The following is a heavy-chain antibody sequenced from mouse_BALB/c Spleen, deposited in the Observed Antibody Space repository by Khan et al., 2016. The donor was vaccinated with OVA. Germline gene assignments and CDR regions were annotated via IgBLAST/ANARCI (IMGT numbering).Heavy chain of an antibody. D-gene: IGHD2-14*01. Sequence: VRLQQSGPDLVKPGASVKMSCKASGYSFTGYYMNWVKQSHGKSLECIGRVNPNTGNTNYNQKFRGKAILIVDTSSSTAYMELRSLTSEDSAVYYCAREYDFFAYWGQGTLVTVSA. CDR2: VNPNTGNT. CDR3: AREYDFFAY. CDR1: GYSFTGYY. V-gene: IGHV1-26*01. J-gene: IGHJ3*01.